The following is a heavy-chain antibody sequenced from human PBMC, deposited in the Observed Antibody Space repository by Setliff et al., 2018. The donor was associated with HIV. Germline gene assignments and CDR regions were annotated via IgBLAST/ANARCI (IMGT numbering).Heavy chain of an antibody. CDR1: GASILSSGGHF. D-gene: IGHD3-22*01. CDR3: ARAPANYHDSSGFYFGGDYYFDF. Sequence: NPSETLSLTCTVSGASILSSGGHFWGWIRQPPGRGLEWLATVYFLGNTYLNPSLKGRVAVSVDTSKNHFSLRVTSVPAADTAVYYCARAPANYHDSSGFYFGGDYYFDFWGQGTLVTVSS. CDR2: VYFLGNT. V-gene: IGHV4-39*02. J-gene: IGHJ4*02.